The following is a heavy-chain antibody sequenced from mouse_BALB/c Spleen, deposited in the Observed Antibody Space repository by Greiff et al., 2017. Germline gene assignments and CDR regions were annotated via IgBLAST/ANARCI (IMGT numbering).Heavy chain of an antibody. CDR1: GFSLTSYG. CDR3: AKNAFTTARAMDY. CDR2: IWRGGST. V-gene: IGHV2-5-1*01. J-gene: IGHJ4*01. D-gene: IGHD1-2*01. Sequence: VQLQQSGPSLVQPSQSLSITCTVSGFSLTSYGVHWVRQSPGKGLEWLGVIWRGGSTDYNAAFMSRLSITKDNSKSQVFFKMNSLQADDTAIYYCAKNAFTTARAMDYWGQGTSVTVSS.